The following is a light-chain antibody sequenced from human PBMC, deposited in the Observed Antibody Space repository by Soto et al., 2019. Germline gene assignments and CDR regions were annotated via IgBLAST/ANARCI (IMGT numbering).Light chain of an antibody. CDR2: GAS. J-gene: IGKJ1*01. V-gene: IGKV3-20*01. CDR1: QSVFSSY. CDR3: EQYDSSPWT. Sequence: EMVLTQSPGTLSLSPGERATLSCRASQSVFSSYLAWYQKKPGQAPRLLIYGASSRATGIPDRFSGSGSGTDFTRTISSLEPEDFAVYYWEQYDSSPWTFGQGTKVEIK.